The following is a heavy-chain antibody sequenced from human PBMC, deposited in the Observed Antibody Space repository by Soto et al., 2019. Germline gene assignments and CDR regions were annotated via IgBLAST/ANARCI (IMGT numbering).Heavy chain of an antibody. CDR2: IIPILGTA. CDR1: GGTFSSYA. CDR3: ARGYDSSGYYPYYWYFDL. D-gene: IGHD3-22*01. Sequence: QVQLVQSGAEVKKPGSSVKVSCKASGGTFSSYAISWVRQAPGQGLEWMGGIIPILGTANYAQKFQGRVTITADESTSTAYMELSSLRSEDTAVYYCARGYDSSGYYPYYWYFDLWGRGTLVTVSS. J-gene: IGHJ2*01. V-gene: IGHV1-69*11.